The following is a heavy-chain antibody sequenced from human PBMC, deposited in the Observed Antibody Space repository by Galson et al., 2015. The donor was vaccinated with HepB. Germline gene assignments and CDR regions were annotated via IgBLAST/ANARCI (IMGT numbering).Heavy chain of an antibody. J-gene: IGHJ6*02. Sequence: SLRLSCATSGFSFSRYAMSWVRQAPGKGLEWVSAITGDGGSTYYADSVKGRFTISRDNSKNTLHLQVNRLRAEDTAVYYCAKAVAIYFYSSLDVWGQGTTVTVSS. CDR1: GFSFSRYA. CDR2: ITGDGGST. V-gene: IGHV3-23*01. CDR3: AKAVAIYFYSSLDV.